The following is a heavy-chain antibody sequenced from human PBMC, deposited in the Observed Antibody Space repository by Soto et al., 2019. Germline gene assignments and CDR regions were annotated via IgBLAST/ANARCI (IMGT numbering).Heavy chain of an antibody. CDR2: IYYNGST. V-gene: IGHV4-59*12. D-gene: IGHD4-17*01. CDR3: ARASTTVTTLDY. CDR1: GGSISSYY. Sequence: PSETLSLTCTVSGGSISSYYWNWIRQSPGKGLEWIGYIYYNGSTNYNPSLKSRVTISVGRSKNQFSLKLSSVTAADTAVYYCARASTTVTTLDYWGQGTLVTVSS. J-gene: IGHJ4*02.